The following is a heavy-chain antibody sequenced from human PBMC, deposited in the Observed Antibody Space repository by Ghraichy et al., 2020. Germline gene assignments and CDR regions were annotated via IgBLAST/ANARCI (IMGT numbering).Heavy chain of an antibody. J-gene: IGHJ4*02. CDR3: AKGSRSVVVAAIGY. CDR1: GFTFSSYA. Sequence: GGSLRLSCAASGFTFSSYAMSWVRQAPGKGLEWVSAISGSGGSTYYADSVKGRFTISRDNSKNTLYLQMNSLRAEDTAIYYCAKGSRSVVVAAIGYWGQGTLVTVSS. D-gene: IGHD2-15*01. CDR2: ISGSGGST. V-gene: IGHV3-23*01.